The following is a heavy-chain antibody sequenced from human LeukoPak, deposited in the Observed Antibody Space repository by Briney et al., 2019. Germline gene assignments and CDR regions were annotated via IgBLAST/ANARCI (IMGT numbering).Heavy chain of an antibody. CDR2: IYWYDDK. D-gene: IGHD3-22*01. Sequence: SGPTLVKPTQTLTLTCTLSGFSLSTSGVGVGWIRQPPGKALEWLALIYWYDDKRYSPSLKSRLPTTKDTSKNQVVLTMTNMDPVGTATYYCAHSTHYYDSSGYYYNWFDPWGQGTLVTVSS. CDR1: GFSLSTSGVG. V-gene: IGHV2-5*01. CDR3: AHSTHYYDSSGYYYNWFDP. J-gene: IGHJ5*02.